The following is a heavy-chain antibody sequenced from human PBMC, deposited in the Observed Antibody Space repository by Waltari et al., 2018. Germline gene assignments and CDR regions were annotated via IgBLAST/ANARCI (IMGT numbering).Heavy chain of an antibody. CDR1: GFTFSSYS. CDR3: ASISSTSSFDP. J-gene: IGHJ5*02. V-gene: IGHV3-21*03. D-gene: IGHD2-2*01. Sequence: EVQLVESGGGLVKPGGSLRLSCAASGFTFSSYSMNWVRQAPGKGMGWVSSISSGSSYIYYADSVKGRFTISRDNAKNSLYLQMNSLRAEDTAVYYCASISSTSSFDPWGQGTLVTVSS. CDR2: ISSGSSYI.